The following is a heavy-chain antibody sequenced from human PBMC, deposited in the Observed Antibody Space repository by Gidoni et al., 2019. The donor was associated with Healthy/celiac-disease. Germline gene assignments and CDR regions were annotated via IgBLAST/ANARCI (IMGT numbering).Heavy chain of an antibody. CDR3: ARVVFVRGTCWFDP. CDR2: IYTSGST. J-gene: IGHJ5*02. CDR1: GGSISSGSYY. Sequence: QVQLQESGPGLVKPSQTLSLTCTVSGGSISSGSYYWSWIRQPAGKGLEWIGRIYTSGSTNYNPSLKSRVTISVDTSKNQFSLKLSSVTAADTAVYYCARVVFVRGTCWFDPWGQGTLVTVSS. D-gene: IGHD3-16*01. V-gene: IGHV4-61*02.